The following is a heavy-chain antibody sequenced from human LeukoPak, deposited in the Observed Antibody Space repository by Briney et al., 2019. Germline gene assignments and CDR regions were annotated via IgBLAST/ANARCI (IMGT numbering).Heavy chain of an antibody. J-gene: IGHJ4*02. Sequence: HSGGSLRLSCAASGFTFSSYTMSWVRQAPGEGLEWVSSISGSGGSTYYADSVKGRFTIPRDNSKNTLYLQMNSLSAEDTAVYYCAKEQADTAMATGFDYWGQGTLVTVSS. CDR2: ISGSGGST. CDR1: GFTFSSYT. V-gene: IGHV3-23*01. D-gene: IGHD5-18*01. CDR3: AKEQADTAMATGFDY.